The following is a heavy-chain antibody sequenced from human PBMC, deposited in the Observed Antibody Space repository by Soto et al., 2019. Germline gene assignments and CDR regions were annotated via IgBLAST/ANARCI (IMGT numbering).Heavy chain of an antibody. D-gene: IGHD5-12*01. CDR2: IFPADSET. V-gene: IGHV5-51*01. CDR1: GYSFHAFW. J-gene: IGHJ4*02. Sequence: PGESLKISCGASGYSFHAFWIGWVRQMPGKGLEWRGIIFPADSETRYSPSFQGQVTISADKPTSTAYLEWSSLKASDTAMYYCARRGAGYNYDFWGQGTLVTVSS. CDR3: ARRGAGYNYDF.